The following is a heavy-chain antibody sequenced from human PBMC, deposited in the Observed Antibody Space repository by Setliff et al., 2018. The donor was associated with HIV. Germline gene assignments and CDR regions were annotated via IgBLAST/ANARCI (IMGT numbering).Heavy chain of an antibody. V-gene: IGHV5-51*01. CDR1: EYSFTNYW. D-gene: IGHD3-22*01. Sequence: GESLKISCQGSEYSFTNYWVGWVRQMPDKGLEWMGLIWPTDSDTIYSPSFQGQVTLTADKSSSTVYLQWSSLKASDTAIYYCARHISYDGSDDQSRGYFDYWGRGTLVTVSS. CDR2: IWPTDSDT. J-gene: IGHJ4*02. CDR3: ARHISYDGSDDQSRGYFDY.